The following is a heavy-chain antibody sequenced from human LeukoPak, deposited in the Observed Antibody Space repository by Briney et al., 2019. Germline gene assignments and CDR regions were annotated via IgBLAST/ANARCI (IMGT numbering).Heavy chain of an antibody. J-gene: IGHJ4*02. CDR3: ARVHGAYPFDF. CDR1: GFTFSDYS. V-gene: IGHV3-21*01. Sequence: GGSLRLSCAASGFTFSDYSMNWVRQAPGKGLEWVASISSSGPYIYYTDSVKGRFTISRDNAKNTLYLQMNSLRAEDTAVYYCARVHGAYPFDFWGQGTLVTVSS. CDR2: ISSSGPYI. D-gene: IGHD4/OR15-4a*01.